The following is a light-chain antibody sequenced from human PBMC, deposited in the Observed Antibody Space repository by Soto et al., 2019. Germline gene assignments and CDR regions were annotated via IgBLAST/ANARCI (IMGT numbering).Light chain of an antibody. J-gene: IGKJ5*01. CDR3: QQYYNSIT. CDR2: WAS. V-gene: IGKV4-1*01. CDR1: QIILYFSNNENF. Sequence: VMTQSADSLAVSVGERATFYCKSGQIILYFSNNENFLAWYQQKAGQPPKLLITWASTRESGVPDRFSVSGSGTDFTLTISSLQSEDAAVYYCQQYYNSITFSQGTRLEIK.